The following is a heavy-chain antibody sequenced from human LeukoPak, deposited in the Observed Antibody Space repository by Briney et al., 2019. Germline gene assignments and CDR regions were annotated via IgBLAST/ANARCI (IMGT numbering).Heavy chain of an antibody. V-gene: IGHV1-46*01. CDR1: GYTFTSYY. D-gene: IGHD2-2*01. J-gene: IGHJ4*02. CDR2: INPSGDST. Sequence: GASVKVSCKAPGYTFTSYYMHWVRQAPGQGLEWMGIINPSGDSTSYAQKFQGRVTMTRDTSTSTVYMELSSLRSEDTAVYYCGVYCSSTSCYDYWGQGTLVTVSS. CDR3: GVYCSSTSCYDY.